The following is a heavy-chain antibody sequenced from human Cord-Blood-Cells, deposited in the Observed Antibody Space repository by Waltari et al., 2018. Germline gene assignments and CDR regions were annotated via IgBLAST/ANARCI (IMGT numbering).Heavy chain of an antibody. CDR3: ARFIAAAGTCFDY. J-gene: IGHJ4*02. CDR1: GGSFSGYY. CDR2: INHSGST. V-gene: IGHV4-34*01. D-gene: IGHD6-13*01. Sequence: QVQLQQWGAGLLKPSETLSLTCAVYGGSFSGYYWSWIRHPPGKGLEWIGEINHSGSTNYNPSLKSRVTISVDTSKNQFSLKLSSVTAADTAVYYCARFIAAAGTCFDYWGQGTLVTVSS.